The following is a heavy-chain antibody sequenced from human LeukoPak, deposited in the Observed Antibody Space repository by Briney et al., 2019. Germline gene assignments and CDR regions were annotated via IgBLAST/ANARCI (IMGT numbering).Heavy chain of an antibody. CDR1: GGSFSGYY. J-gene: IGHJ5*02. CDR3: ARRYCTNGVCWGESWFDP. Sequence: PSETLSLTCAVYGGSFSGYYWSWIRQPPGKGLEWIGEINHSGSTNYNPSLKSRVTISVDTSKNQFSLKLSSVTAADTAVYYCARRYCTNGVCWGESWFDPWGQGTLVTVSS. D-gene: IGHD2-8*01. CDR2: INHSGST. V-gene: IGHV4-34*01.